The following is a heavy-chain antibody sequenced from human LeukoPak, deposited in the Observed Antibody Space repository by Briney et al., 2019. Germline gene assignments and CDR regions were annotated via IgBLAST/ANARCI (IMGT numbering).Heavy chain of an antibody. CDR1: GFTFSRYF. CDR2: ISPSGDST. V-gene: IGHV1-46*01. CDR3: VRDSTTYAMDV. D-gene: IGHD2-2*01. J-gene: IGHJ6*02. Sequence: ASVKVSCKASGFTFSRYFMHWVRQAPGQGLEWMAIISPSGDSTNYAQKFQGRVTVTRDTSTSTVYMELNGLRSEDTAVYYCVRDSTTYAMDVWGQGTTVTVSS.